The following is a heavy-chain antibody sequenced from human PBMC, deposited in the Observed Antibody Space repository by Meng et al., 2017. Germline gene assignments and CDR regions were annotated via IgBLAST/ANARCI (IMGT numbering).Heavy chain of an antibody. CDR3: ARPGIAVAGTLYFQH. CDR1: GFPFSDYY. D-gene: IGHD6-19*01. V-gene: IGHV3-11*01. J-gene: IGHJ1*01. CDR2: INSSSSTI. Sequence: GESLKISCAASGFPFSDYYMSWIRQAPGKGLEWDSYINSSSSTIYYADSVKGRFTISRDNAKNSLYLQMNNLRAEDTAVYYCARPGIAVAGTLYFQHWGQGILVTVSS.